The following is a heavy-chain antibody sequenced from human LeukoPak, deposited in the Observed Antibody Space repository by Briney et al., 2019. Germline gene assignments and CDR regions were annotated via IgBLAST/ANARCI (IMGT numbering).Heavy chain of an antibody. J-gene: IGHJ1*01. D-gene: IGHD3-9*01. CDR1: GGTFSSYY. CDR2: IIPSFGTA. V-gene: IGHV1-69*13. CDR3: ARGLTYYDILTGYYTVAEYFQH. Sequence: GASVKVSCKASGGTFSSYYISWVRQAPGQRLEWMGGIIPSFGTANYAQKFQGRVTITADESTSTAYMELSSLRSEDTAVYYCARGLTYYDILTGYYTVAEYFQHWGQGTLVTVSS.